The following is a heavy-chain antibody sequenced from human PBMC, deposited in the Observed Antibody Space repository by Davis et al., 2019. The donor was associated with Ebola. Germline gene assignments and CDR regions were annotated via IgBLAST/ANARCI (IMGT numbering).Heavy chain of an antibody. D-gene: IGHD2-21*02. Sequence: SETLSLTCSVSGGSITTYYWNWIRQSPGKGLEWLGYIHYSGSSYNPSLNSRVSISVDTSKNQFSLNLSSVTAADTAVYYCARAAPHCSPGCYFDSWGQGSPVTVSS. CDR1: GGSITTYY. V-gene: IGHV4-59*01. CDR3: ARAAPHCSPGCYFDS. CDR2: IHYSGS. J-gene: IGHJ4*02.